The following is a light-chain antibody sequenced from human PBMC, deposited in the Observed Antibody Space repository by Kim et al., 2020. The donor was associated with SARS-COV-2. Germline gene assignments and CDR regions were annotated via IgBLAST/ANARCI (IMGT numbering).Light chain of an antibody. CDR1: QSLVHSDGNTY. CDR2: KVS. CDR3: MQGTHWPFT. V-gene: IGKV2-30*02. Sequence: VVMTQSPLALPVTLGQPASISCRSSQSLVHSDGNTYLTWYQQRPGQSPRRLIYKVSDRDSGVPDRFSGSGAGTDFTLEISRVEAEDVGFYYCMQGTHWPFTFGQGTTLEI. J-gene: IGKJ2*01.